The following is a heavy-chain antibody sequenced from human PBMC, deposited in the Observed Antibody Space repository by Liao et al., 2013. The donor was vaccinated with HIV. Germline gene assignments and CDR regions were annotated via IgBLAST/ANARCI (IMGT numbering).Heavy chain of an antibody. Sequence: QVQLQQWGARLLEPSETLSLTCAVYGGSFSGSFWTWIRQPPGKGLEWIGEIIQSGSTNYNPSLKSRVAMSVDMSKNQFSLNLTSVTAADTAVYYCARGRGGFFDYWGRGNPWSPSSQ. CDR2: IIQSGST. V-gene: IGHV4-34*01. D-gene: IGHD3-16*01. CDR1: GGSFSGSF. J-gene: IGHJ4*02. CDR3: ARGRGGFFDY.